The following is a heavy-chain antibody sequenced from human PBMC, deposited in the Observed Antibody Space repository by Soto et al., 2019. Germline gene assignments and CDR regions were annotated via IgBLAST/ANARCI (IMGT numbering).Heavy chain of an antibody. Sequence: GGSLRPSCAGSGLPSGDSNIIWGTKAPGKGLEWLSYISPGSRYPAYADSVKGRFTISRDNAKRSLYLQMMSLTAEDTAIYYCVRGGGGGLFDPWGQGTMVTVSS. CDR3: VRGGGGGLFDP. CDR2: ISPGSRYP. CDR1: GLPSGDSN. D-gene: IGHD2-15*01. J-gene: IGHJ5*02. V-gene: IGHV3-11*06.